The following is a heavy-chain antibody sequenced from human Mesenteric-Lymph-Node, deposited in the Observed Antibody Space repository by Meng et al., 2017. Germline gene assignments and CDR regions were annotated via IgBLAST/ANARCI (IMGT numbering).Heavy chain of an antibody. Sequence: GESLKISCLTSGFTFRDYDMNWVRQAPGKGLEWIGVIRSKASGGTTEYAASVSGRFNMSRDDLENIAYPHMDGQTGAETPVYYCSRVRNYYYYAMDVWGRGTTVTVSS. CDR2: IRSKASGGTT. D-gene: IGHD1-14*01. CDR1: GFTFRDYD. CDR3: SRVRNYYYYAMDV. V-gene: IGHV3-49*04. J-gene: IGHJ6*02.